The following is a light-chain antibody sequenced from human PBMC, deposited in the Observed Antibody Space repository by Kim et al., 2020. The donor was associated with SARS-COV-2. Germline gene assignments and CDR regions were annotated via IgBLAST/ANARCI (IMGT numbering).Light chain of an antibody. CDR2: GAS. V-gene: IGKV3D-7*01. CDR3: QQDYNLPRT. CDR1: QSVSSSY. J-gene: IGKJ1*01. Sequence: PGERVTLSCRASQSVSSSYLTWYQQKPGQAPRLLIYGASTRATGIPARISGSGSGTDFTLTISSLQPEDFAVYYCQQDYNLPRTFGQGTKV.